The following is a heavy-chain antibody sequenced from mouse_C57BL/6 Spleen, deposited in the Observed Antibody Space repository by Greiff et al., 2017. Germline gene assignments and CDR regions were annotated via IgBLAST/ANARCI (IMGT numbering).Heavy chain of an antibody. CDR2: INPSTGGT. CDR3: ARRDDGYSV. V-gene: IGHV1-42*01. CDR1: GYSFTGYY. D-gene: IGHD2-3*01. Sequence: VHVKQSGPELVKPGASVKISCKASGYSFTGYYMNWVKQSPEKSLEWIGEINPSTGGTTYNQKFKAKATLTVDKSSSTAYMQLKSLTSEDSAVYYCARRDDGYSVWGQGTTLTVSS. J-gene: IGHJ2*01.